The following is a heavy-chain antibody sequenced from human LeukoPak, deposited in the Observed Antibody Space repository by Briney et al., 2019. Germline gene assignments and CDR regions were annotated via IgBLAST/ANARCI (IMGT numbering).Heavy chain of an antibody. J-gene: IGHJ4*02. CDR1: GFTFSSYA. D-gene: IGHD3-22*01. V-gene: IGHV3-23*01. CDR3: AKDPLMIVVDEYYLDY. CDR2: ISGSGGST. Sequence: GGSLRLSCAASGFTFSSYAMSWVRQAPGKGLEWVSAISGSGGSTYYADSVKGRFTISRDNSKNTLYLQMNSLRAEDTAVYYCAKDPLMIVVDEYYLDYWGQGTLVTVSS.